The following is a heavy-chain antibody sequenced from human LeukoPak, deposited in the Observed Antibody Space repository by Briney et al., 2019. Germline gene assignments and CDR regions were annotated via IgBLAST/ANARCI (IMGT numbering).Heavy chain of an antibody. Sequence: KPSETLSLTCAVYGGSFSGYYWSWIRQPPGKGLEWIGEINHSGSTNYNPSLKSRVTISVDTSKNQFSLKLSSVTAADTAVYYCASLPIKRWLQNFDYWGQGTLVTVSS. CDR2: INHSGST. CDR1: GGSFSGYY. CDR3: ASLPIKRWLQNFDY. D-gene: IGHD5-24*01. V-gene: IGHV4-34*01. J-gene: IGHJ4*02.